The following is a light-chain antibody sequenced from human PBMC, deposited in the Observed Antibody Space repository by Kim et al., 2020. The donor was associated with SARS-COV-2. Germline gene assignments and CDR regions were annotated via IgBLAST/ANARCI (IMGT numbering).Light chain of an antibody. CDR2: AAS. J-gene: IGKJ4*01. Sequence: ASVGDSVTITCRASQAIGNYLFWFQQKPGKGPKRLIYAASTLESGVPSRFSGSGSGTEFTLTISSLQPEDSATYFCLQHNVYPLTFGGGTKVDIK. CDR1: QAIGNY. CDR3: LQHNVYPLT. V-gene: IGKV1-17*03.